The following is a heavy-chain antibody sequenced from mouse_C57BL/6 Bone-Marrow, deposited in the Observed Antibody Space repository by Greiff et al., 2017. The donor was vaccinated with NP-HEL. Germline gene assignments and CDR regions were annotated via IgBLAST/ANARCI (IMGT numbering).Heavy chain of an antibody. V-gene: IGHV3-6*01. CDR1: GYAITSGYY. CDR2: ISYDGSN. CDR3: ARGEDYDGSSYDFDY. Sequence: EVKLVESGPGLVKPSQSLSLTCSVSGYAITSGYYCYWIRQFPGNKLEWMGKISYDGSNNYNPSLKNRIPITRDTSKNQFFLKLKSVTTEDTASYYCARGEDYDGSSYDFDYWGKGTTLTVAS. D-gene: IGHD1-1*01. J-gene: IGHJ2*01.